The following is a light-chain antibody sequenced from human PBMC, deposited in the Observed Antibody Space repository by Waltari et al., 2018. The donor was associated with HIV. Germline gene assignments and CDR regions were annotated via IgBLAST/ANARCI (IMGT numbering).Light chain of an antibody. Sequence: ELVLTQSPGTLSLSPGERATLSCRASQSLSSNYVAWYQEKPGQAPRLLIYAASSRASGIPDRFSGSGAGTDFTLTISRLEPEDFAVYYCQQYGSSPPITFGQGTRLEIK. V-gene: IGKV3-20*01. CDR3: QQYGSSPPIT. J-gene: IGKJ5*01. CDR2: AAS. CDR1: QSLSSNY.